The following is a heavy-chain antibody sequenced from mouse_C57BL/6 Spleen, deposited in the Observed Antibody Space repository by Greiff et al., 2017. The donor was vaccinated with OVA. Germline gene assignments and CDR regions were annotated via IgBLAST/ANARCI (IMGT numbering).Heavy chain of an antibody. V-gene: IGHV1-82*01. D-gene: IGHD2-4*01. J-gene: IGHJ3*01. CDR1: GYAFSSSW. CDR3: ARGGYDYDGGLAWFAY. Sequence: QVQLQQSGPELVKPGASVKISCKASGYAFSSSWMNWVKQRPGKGLEWIGRIYPGDGDTNYNGKFKGKATLTADKSSSAAYMQLSSLTSEDSAVYFCARGGYDYDGGLAWFAYWGQGTLVTVSA. CDR2: IYPGDGDT.